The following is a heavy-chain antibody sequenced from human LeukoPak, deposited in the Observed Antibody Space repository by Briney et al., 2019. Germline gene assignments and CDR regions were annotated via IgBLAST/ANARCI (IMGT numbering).Heavy chain of an antibody. Sequence: SETLSLTCTVSGGSISSGDYYWSWIRQPPGKGLEWIGYIYYSGSTYYNPSLKSRVTISVDTSKSQFSLKLSSVTAADTAVYYCARDPAYGGNPGFDYWGQGTLVTVSS. D-gene: IGHD4-23*01. CDR1: GGSISSGDYY. V-gene: IGHV4-30-4*08. CDR3: ARDPAYGGNPGFDY. CDR2: IYYSGST. J-gene: IGHJ4*02.